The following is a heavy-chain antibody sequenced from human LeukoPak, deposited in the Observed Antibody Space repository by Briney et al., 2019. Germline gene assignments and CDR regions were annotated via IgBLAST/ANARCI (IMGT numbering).Heavy chain of an antibody. J-gene: IGHJ4*02. V-gene: IGHV4-59*01. Sequence: SETLSLICTVSGASIRSYYWSWIRQPPGRGLEWIGYMYNSGSTYYNPSLKSRVTISGDTSKNQFSLKLTSVTAADTAVYYCARLGGPAAVDYWGQGTLVTVSS. CDR2: MYNSGST. CDR1: GASIRSYY. D-gene: IGHD2-2*01. CDR3: ARLGGPAAVDY.